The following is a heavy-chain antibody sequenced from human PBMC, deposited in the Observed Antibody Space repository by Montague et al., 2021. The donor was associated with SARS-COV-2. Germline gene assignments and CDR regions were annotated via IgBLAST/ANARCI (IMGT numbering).Heavy chain of an antibody. Sequence: SETLSLTCSVSGDPISNYPWSWIRQSPGKGLEWIGYIYYSGSTNYNPSLTSRVTISVDTSKNQVSLKLTSVTAADTAVYYCARHLRVTTVTSHMYHYAMDVWGQGTTVTVSS. CDR2: IYYSGST. D-gene: IGHD4-11*01. CDR3: ARHLRVTTVTSHMYHYAMDV. J-gene: IGHJ6*02. CDR1: GDPISNYP. V-gene: IGHV4-59*08.